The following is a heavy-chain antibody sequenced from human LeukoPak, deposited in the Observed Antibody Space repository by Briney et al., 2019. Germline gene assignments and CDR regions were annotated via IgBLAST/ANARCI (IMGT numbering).Heavy chain of an antibody. Sequence: SQTLSLTCAISGDSVSSNSAAWNWIRQSPSRGLEWLGRTYYRAKWYYDYAVSVKSRITLNPDTSKNQFSLQLNSLTPEDTAVYYCGRGAYGSYNWFDPWGQGTLVTVSS. D-gene: IGHD3-10*01. CDR3: GRGAYGSYNWFDP. V-gene: IGHV6-1*01. J-gene: IGHJ5*02. CDR1: GDSVSSNSAA. CDR2: TYYRAKWYY.